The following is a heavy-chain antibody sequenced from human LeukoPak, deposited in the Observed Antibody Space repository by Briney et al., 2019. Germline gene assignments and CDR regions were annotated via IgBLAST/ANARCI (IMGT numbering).Heavy chain of an antibody. CDR3: AKEMPSSIAARAEAFDI. J-gene: IGHJ3*02. Sequence: PGGSLRLSCAASGFTFSSYSMNWVRQAPGKGLEWVSSISSSSSYIYYADSVKGRFTISRDNAKNTLYLQMNSLRAEDTAVYYCAKEMPSSIAARAEAFDIWGQGTMVTVSS. V-gene: IGHV3-21*01. D-gene: IGHD6-6*01. CDR1: GFTFSSYS. CDR2: ISSSSSYI.